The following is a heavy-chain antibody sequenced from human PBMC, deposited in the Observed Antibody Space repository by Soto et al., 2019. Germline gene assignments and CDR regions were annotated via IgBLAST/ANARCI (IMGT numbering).Heavy chain of an antibody. V-gene: IGHV4-59*01. CDR1: GGSMSPYY. D-gene: IGHD6-13*01. J-gene: IGHJ4*02. Sequence: TLSLTCSVSGGSMSPYYWSWIRQSPEKGLEWVGFSFYSGYTNYSPSLKSRVTISVDTSKNQLSLKLTSATAADTAVYYCARGIAPLELDKWGQGTQVTVSS. CDR2: SFYSGYT. CDR3: ARGIAPLELDK.